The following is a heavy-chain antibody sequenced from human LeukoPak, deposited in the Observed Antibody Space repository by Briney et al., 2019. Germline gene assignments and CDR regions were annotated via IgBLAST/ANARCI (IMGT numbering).Heavy chain of an antibody. CDR2: IYTSGST. J-gene: IGHJ4*02. D-gene: IGHD6-19*01. Sequence: SETLSLTCTVSGGSISSGSYYWSWIRQPAGKGLEWIGRIYTSGSTNYNPSLKSRVTISVDTSKNQFSLKLSSVTAADTAVYYCARVGSSGWYEIDYWGQGTLVTVSS. CDR1: GGSISSGSYY. CDR3: ARVGSSGWYEIDY. V-gene: IGHV4-61*02.